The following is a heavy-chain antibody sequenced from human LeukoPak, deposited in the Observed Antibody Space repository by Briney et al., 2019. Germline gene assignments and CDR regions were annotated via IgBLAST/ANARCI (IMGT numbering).Heavy chain of an antibody. V-gene: IGHV4-4*07. CDR3: ARERNYYDSSGYNDAFDN. J-gene: IGHJ3*02. D-gene: IGHD3-22*01. Sequence: SETLSLTCTVSGGSISSYYWSWIRQPAGKGLEWIGRIYTSGSTNYNPSLKSRVTMSVDTSKNQFSLKLSSVTAADTAVYYCARERNYYDSSGYNDAFDNWGQGTMVTVSS. CDR1: GGSISSYY. CDR2: IYTSGST.